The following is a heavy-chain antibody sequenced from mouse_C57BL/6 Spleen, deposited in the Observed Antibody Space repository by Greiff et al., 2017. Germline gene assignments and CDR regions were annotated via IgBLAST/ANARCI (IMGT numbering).Heavy chain of an antibody. CDR1: GYTFTSYW. J-gene: IGHJ3*01. CDR3: ARSSYGSSSWFAY. V-gene: IGHV1-69*01. Sequence: QVQLQQPGAELVMPGASVKLSCKASGYTFTSYWMHWVKQRPGQGLEWIGEIDPSDSYTNYYQKFKGKSTLTVDKSSSTAYMQLSSLTSEDSAVYYCARSSYGSSSWFAYWGQGTLVTVSA. D-gene: IGHD1-1*01. CDR2: IDPSDSYT.